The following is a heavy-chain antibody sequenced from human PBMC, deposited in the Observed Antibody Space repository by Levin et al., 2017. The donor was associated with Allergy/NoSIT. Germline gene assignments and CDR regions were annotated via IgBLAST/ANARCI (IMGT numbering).Heavy chain of an antibody. D-gene: IGHD2/OR15-2a*01. CDR1: GGSIRSSTHY. Sequence: SQTLSLTCTVSGGSIRSSTHYWGWVRQAPGKGLEWIGSIYYSGVTYYSPSLKSRVSISVDRSKNQFSLNLRSVTAADTAVYYCARERDLIGARAPFDYWGQGTLVTVSS. CDR3: ARERDLIGARAPFDY. V-gene: IGHV4-39*07. J-gene: IGHJ4*02. CDR2: IYYSGVT.